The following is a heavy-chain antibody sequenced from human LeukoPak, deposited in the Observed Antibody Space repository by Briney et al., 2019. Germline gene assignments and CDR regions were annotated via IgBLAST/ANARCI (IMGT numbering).Heavy chain of an antibody. J-gene: IGHJ4*02. D-gene: IGHD2-15*01. CDR3: AREACSGGSCYSSGGYYFDY. Sequence: GGSLRLSCAASGFTFSSYSMNWVRQAPGKGLEWVSSISTSSSYIYYADSVKGRFTISRDNAKNSLYLQMNSLRVEDTAVYYCAREACSGGSCYSSGGYYFDYWGQGTLVTVSS. V-gene: IGHV3-21*01. CDR2: ISTSSSYI. CDR1: GFTFSSYS.